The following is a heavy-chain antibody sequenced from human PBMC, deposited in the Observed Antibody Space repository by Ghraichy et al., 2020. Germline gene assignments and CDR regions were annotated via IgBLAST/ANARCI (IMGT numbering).Heavy chain of an antibody. J-gene: IGHJ3*02. CDR1: EFTLTSYW. V-gene: IGHV3-74*01. Sequence: GGSLRLSCTASEFTLTSYWMHWVRQAPGKGLVWVSRISTDGSTTNYADSVKGRFTISRDNAKNTLYLQMNSLRVEDTAVYYCARRIAVVPAADAFDIWGQGTMVTVSS. CDR3: ARRIAVVPAADAFDI. CDR2: ISTDGSTT. D-gene: IGHD2-2*01.